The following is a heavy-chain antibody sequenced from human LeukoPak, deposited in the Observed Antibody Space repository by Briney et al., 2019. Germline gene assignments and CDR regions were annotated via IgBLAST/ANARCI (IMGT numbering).Heavy chain of an antibody. Sequence: GGSLRLSCAASGFTFSSYAMHWVRQAPGKGLEYVSAISSNGGSTYYANSVKGRFTISRDSSKNTLYLQMGSLRAEDMAVYYCARDLGYYDDYWGQGTLVTVSS. CDR1: GFTFSSYA. CDR2: ISSNGGST. V-gene: IGHV3-64*01. D-gene: IGHD5-12*01. J-gene: IGHJ4*02. CDR3: ARDLGYYDDY.